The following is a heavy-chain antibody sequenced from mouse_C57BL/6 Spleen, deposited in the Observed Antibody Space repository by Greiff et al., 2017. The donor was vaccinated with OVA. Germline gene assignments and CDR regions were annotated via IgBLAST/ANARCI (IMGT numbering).Heavy chain of an antibody. CDR2: IHPSDSDT. V-gene: IGHV1-74*01. J-gene: IGHJ1*03. Sequence: QVQLQQPGAELVKPGASVKVSCKASGYTFTSYWMHWVKQRPGQGLEWIGRIHPSDSDTNYNQKFKGKATLTVDKSSSTAYMQLSSLTSEDSAVYYCAIGGYYEYFDVWGTGTTVTVSS. CDR1: GYTFTSYW. D-gene: IGHD2-3*01. CDR3: AIGGYYEYFDV.